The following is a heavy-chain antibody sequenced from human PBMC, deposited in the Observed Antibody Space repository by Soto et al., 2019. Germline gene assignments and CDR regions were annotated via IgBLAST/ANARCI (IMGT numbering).Heavy chain of an antibody. V-gene: IGHV3-73*01. CDR3: TRRRDIVVVPAAPGYGMDV. J-gene: IGHJ6*02. CDR2: IRSKANSYAT. D-gene: IGHD2-2*01. CDR1: GFTFSGSA. Sequence: GGSLRLSCAASGFTFSGSAMHWVRQASEKGLEWVGRIRSKANSYATAYAASVKGRFTISRDDSKNTAYLQMNSLKTEDTAVYYCTRRRDIVVVPAAPGYGMDVWGQGTTVTVSS.